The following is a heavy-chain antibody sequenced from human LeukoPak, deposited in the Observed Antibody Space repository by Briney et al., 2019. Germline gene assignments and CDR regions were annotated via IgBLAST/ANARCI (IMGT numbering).Heavy chain of an antibody. CDR3: ARDTHIVVVTTSGAFDI. CDR2: INPNSGGT. V-gene: IGHV1-2*06. Sequence: GASVKVSCKASGYTFTGYYMHWVRQAPGQGLEWMGRINPNSGGTNYAQKFQGRVTMTRDTSTSTVYMELSSLRSEDTAVYYCARDTHIVVVTTSGAFDIWGQGTMVTVSS. J-gene: IGHJ3*02. CDR1: GYTFTGYY. D-gene: IGHD2-21*02.